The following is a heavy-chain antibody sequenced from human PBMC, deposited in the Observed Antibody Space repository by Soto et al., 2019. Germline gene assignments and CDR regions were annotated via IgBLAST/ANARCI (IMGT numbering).Heavy chain of an antibody. D-gene: IGHD5-12*01. CDR2: IIPIFGTA. Sequence: VASVKVSCKASGGSCSSYAISWVRQAPGQGLEWMGGIIPIFGTANYAQKFQGRVTITADKSTSTAYMELSSLRPEDTAVYYCASSGYSGYDYDPFDYWGQGTLVTVSS. CDR3: ASSGYSGYDYDPFDY. J-gene: IGHJ4*02. V-gene: IGHV1-69*06. CDR1: GGSCSSYA.